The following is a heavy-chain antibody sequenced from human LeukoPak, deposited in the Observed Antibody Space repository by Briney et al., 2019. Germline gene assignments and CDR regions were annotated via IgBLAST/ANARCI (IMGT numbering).Heavy chain of an antibody. Sequence: SETLSLTCTVSSGSMRSFYWRWIRQPPGKGLEWIGYIYYSGSTNYNPSLKSRVTISVDTSKRQFSLKMSSVTAADTAVYYGARARSGYRYGMDVWGQGTTVTVSS. V-gene: IGHV4-59*01. CDR3: ARARSGYRYGMDV. J-gene: IGHJ6*02. D-gene: IGHD3-22*01. CDR1: SGSMRSFY. CDR2: IYYSGST.